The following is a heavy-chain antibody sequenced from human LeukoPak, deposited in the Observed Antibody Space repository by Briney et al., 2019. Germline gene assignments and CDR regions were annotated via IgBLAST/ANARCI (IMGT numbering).Heavy chain of an antibody. J-gene: IGHJ4*02. CDR3: ARGRTMPN. Sequence: PSETLSLTCAVYGGSFSGYYWSWIRQPPGKGLEWIGEINHSGSTNYNPSLKSRVTISVDTSKNQFSLKLSSVTAADTAVYYCARGRTMPNWGQGILVTVSS. D-gene: IGHD3-3*01. CDR1: GGSFSGYY. CDR2: INHSGST. V-gene: IGHV4-34*01.